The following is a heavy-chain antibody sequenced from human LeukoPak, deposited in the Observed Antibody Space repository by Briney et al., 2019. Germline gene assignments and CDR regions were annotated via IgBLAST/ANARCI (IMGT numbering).Heavy chain of an antibody. J-gene: IGHJ6*03. CDR2: ISSSGSTI. CDR1: GFTFSDYY. Sequence: PGGSLRLSCAASGFTFSDYYMSWIRQAPGQGLEWVSYISSSGSTIYYADSVKGRFTISRDNAKNALHLQMNSLRAEDTAVYYCARLTYYYYIDVWGKGTTVTISS. V-gene: IGHV3-11*01. CDR3: ARLTYYYYIDV.